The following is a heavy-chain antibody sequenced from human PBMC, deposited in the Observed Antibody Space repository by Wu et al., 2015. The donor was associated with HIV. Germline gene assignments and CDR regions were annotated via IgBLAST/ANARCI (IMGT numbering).Heavy chain of an antibody. CDR3: AREIDYYDSSGYIWFDP. D-gene: IGHD3-22*01. V-gene: IGHV1-69*05. Sequence: QVQLVQSGAEVKKPGSSVKVSCKASGGTFSSYAISWVRQAPGQGLEWMGGIIPIFGTANYAQKFQGRVTITTDESTSTAYMELSSLRSEDTAVYYCAREIDYYDSSGYIWFDPVGPGNPGPPSP. CDR2: IIPIFGTA. J-gene: IGHJ5*02. CDR1: GGTFSSYA.